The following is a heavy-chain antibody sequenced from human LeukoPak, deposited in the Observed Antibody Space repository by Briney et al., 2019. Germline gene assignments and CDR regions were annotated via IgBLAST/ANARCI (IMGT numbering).Heavy chain of an antibody. CDR2: INPNSGGT. D-gene: IGHD3-22*01. J-gene: IGHJ4*02. CDR1: GYTFTGYY. Sequence: ASVKVSCKASGYTFTGYYMHWVRQAPGQGLEWMGWINPNSGGTNYAQKFQGRVTMTRDTSISTAYMELSRLRSDDTAVYYCARDWNDDSSGDDIDYWGQGTLVTVSS. CDR3: ARDWNDDSSGDDIDY. V-gene: IGHV1-2*02.